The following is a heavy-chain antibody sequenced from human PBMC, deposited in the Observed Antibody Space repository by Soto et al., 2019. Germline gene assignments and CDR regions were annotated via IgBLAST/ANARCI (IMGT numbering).Heavy chain of an antibody. Sequence: PSETLSLTCTVSGGSISSGDYYWSWIRQPPGKGLEWIGYIYHSGSTYYNPSLKSRVTISPDTSKNQFSLKLRSVTAADTAVYYCARAFLEVAGSFDFWGQGTLGTVSS. J-gene: IGHJ4*02. CDR2: IYHSGST. D-gene: IGHD6-19*01. CDR3: ARAFLEVAGSFDF. V-gene: IGHV4-30-4*01. CDR1: GGSISSGDYY.